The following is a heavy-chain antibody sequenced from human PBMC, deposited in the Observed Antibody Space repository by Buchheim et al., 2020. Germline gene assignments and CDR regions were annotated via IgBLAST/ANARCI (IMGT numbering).Heavy chain of an antibody. CDR2: IYYSRST. CDR1: GGSISSYY. CDR3: ARGPYYYDSSGYLDY. Sequence: QVQLQESGPGLVKPSETLSLTCTVSGGSISSYYWSWIRQPPGKGLEWIGYIYYSRSTNYNPPLKSRVTISVDTSKNQLPLKLSSVTAADTAVYYCARGPYYYDSSGYLDYWGQGTL. D-gene: IGHD3-22*01. J-gene: IGHJ4*02. V-gene: IGHV4-59*01.